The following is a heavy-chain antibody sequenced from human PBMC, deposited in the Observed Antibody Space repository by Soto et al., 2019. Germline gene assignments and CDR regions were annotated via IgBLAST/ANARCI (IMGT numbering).Heavy chain of an antibody. V-gene: IGHV1-46*01. J-gene: IGHJ6*02. D-gene: IGHD1-26*01. CDR2: INPSGGST. CDR1: GYSFTTYY. Sequence: ASVKVSCKASGYSFTTYYLQWVRQAPGQGLEWMGIINPSGGSTSYAQKFQGRVTMTRDTSTSTVYMELSSLRSEDTAVYYCARGIVGATWVDYYYYGMDVWGQGTTVTV. CDR3: ARGIVGATWVDYYYYGMDV.